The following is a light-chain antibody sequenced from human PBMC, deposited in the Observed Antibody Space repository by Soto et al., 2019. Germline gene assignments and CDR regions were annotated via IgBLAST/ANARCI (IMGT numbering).Light chain of an antibody. Sequence: QSVLTQPPSASWTPGQRVTIACSVSSSNIGSYSVNWYQQVPGTAPKLLIYNNNQWPSGVPDRFSGSKSGASASLAISGLQSEDEADYYCATWDDSLNGPVFGGGT. J-gene: IGLJ2*01. CDR1: SSNIGSYS. CDR2: NNN. CDR3: ATWDDSLNGPV. V-gene: IGLV1-44*01.